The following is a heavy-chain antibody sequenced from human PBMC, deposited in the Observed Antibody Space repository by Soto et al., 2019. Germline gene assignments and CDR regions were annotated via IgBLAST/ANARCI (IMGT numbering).Heavy chain of an antibody. V-gene: IGHV1-2*02. CDR2: INPNNGDT. Sequence: ASVKVSCKASGYTFTGIYIHWVRQAPGQGLEWMGWINPNNGDTNYALNFQGRVSLTRDTSTSTAYMELSRLRFDDTAVYYCASIALPAAIGDYYGVDVWGQGTTVTVSS. J-gene: IGHJ6*02. D-gene: IGHD2-2*01. CDR1: GYTFTGIY. CDR3: ASIALPAAIGDYYGVDV.